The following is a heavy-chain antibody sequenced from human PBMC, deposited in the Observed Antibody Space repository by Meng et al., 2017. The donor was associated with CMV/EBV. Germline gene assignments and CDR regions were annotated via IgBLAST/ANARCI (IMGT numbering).Heavy chain of an antibody. CDR2: INHSGST. CDR3: ARKRQGFRGDYVWNWFDP. J-gene: IGHJ5*02. D-gene: IGHD4-17*01. V-gene: IGHV4-34*01. Sequence: SFSGYYWSWIRQPPGKVLEWIGEINHSGSTNYHPSLESRVTMSVDTSKNQFSLKLSSVTAADTAVYYCARKRQGFRGDYVWNWFDPWGQGTLVTVSS. CDR1: SFSGYY.